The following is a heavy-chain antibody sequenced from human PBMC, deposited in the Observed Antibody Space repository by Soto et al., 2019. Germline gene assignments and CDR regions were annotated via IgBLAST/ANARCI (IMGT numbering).Heavy chain of an antibody. V-gene: IGHV3-23*01. CDR1: GIEFSNYA. CDR3: AKDGNWLDVYFDV. CDR2: SSASGRSR. J-gene: IGHJ4*02. Sequence: GGSLRLSCVASGIEFSNYAMSWVRQAPGKGPEWVSISSASGRSRYHADSVKGRFTISRDNSKNTLYLHMTNLRAEDTAVYYCAKDGNWLDVYFDVWGQGTPVTVSS. D-gene: IGHD6-19*01.